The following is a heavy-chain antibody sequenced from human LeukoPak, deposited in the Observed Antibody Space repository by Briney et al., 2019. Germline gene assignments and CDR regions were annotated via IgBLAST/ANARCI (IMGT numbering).Heavy chain of an antibody. J-gene: IGHJ4*02. D-gene: IGHD3-10*01. CDR1: GFTFSSYA. Sequence: GGSLRLSCAASGFTFSSYAMSWVRQAPGKGLEWVSGISGSGGTTYYADSVKGRFTISRDNAKNSLYLQMNSLRDEDTAVYYCASPVRGWGQGALVTVSS. CDR2: ISGSGGTT. CDR3: ASPVRG. V-gene: IGHV3-23*01.